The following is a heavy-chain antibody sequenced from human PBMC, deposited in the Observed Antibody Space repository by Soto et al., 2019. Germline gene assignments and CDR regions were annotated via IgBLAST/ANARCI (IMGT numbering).Heavy chain of an antibody. Sequence: GGSLRLSGVASGFIFSSSVLSWVRQAPGKELEWVSSISDRGDKTYNADFVECRFFISRDNSTNTLYLEMNSLRAEDAAVYYCAKDRVATSIWGQGTLVIASS. CDR3: AKDRVATSI. V-gene: IGHV3-23*01. D-gene: IGHD5-12*01. J-gene: IGHJ4*01. CDR2: ISDRGDKT. CDR1: GFIFSSSV.